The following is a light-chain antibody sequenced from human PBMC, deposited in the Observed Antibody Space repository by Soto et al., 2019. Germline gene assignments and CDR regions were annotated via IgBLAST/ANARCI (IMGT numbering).Light chain of an antibody. CDR1: QSVSSSY. CDR3: LQYGSSPYT. V-gene: IGKV3-20*01. Sequence: EIVLTQSPGTLSLSPGERATLSCRASQSVSSSYLAWYQQKPGQGPRPLIYGASSRATGIPDRFSGSGSGTDFTLTISRLEPEDFAVYYCLQYGSSPYTFGQGTKLEIK. CDR2: GAS. J-gene: IGKJ2*01.